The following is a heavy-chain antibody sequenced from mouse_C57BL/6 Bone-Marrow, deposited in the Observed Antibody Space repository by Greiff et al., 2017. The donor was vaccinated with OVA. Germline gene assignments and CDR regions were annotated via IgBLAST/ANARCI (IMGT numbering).Heavy chain of an antibody. V-gene: IGHV1-81*01. CDR1: GYTFTSYG. CDR3: ARRLRYYYAMDY. Sequence: QVQLQQSGAELARPGASVKLSCKASGYTFTSYGISWVKQRTGQGLEWIGEIYPRSGNTYYNEKFKGKATLTADKSSSTAYMGLRSLTSEDSAVYFCARRLRYYYAMDYWGQGTSVTVSS. CDR2: IYPRSGNT. D-gene: IGHD1-1*01. J-gene: IGHJ4*01.